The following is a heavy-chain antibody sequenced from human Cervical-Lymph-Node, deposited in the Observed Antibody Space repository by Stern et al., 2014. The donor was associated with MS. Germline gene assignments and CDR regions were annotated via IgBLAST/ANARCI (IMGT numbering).Heavy chain of an antibody. D-gene: IGHD1-26*01. CDR1: GYTFTSYG. J-gene: IGHJ4*02. V-gene: IGHV1-18*01. CDR3: ARDREWELGRYFDY. Sequence: QDQLVQSGAEVKKPGASVKVSCKASGYTFTSYGISWVRQAPGQGLEWVGWTSAYNGNPHYAQNLKGRVHMSTDTSTSTAYLDLRSLRSDGTAVYYFARDREWELGRYFDYWGQGTLVTVSS. CDR2: TSAYNGNP.